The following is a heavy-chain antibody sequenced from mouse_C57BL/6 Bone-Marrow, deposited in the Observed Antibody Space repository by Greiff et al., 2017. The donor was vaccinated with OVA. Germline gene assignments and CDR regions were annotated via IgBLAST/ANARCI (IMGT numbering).Heavy chain of an antibody. CDR2: IWSGGST. Sequence: QVQLQQSRPGLVQPSQSLSITCTVSGFSLTSYGVHWVRQSPGKGLEWLGVIWSGGSTDYNAAFISRLSISKDNSKSQVFFKMNSLQADDTAIYYCARLRFAYWGQGTLVTVSA. V-gene: IGHV2-2*01. J-gene: IGHJ3*01. CDR3: ARLRFAY. CDR1: GFSLTSYG.